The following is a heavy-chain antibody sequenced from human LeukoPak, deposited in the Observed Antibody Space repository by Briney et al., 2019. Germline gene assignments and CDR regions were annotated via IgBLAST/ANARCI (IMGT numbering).Heavy chain of an antibody. CDR2: IYYSGST. CDR1: GGSISSGGYY. V-gene: IGHV4-31*03. CDR3: ARGGYDIYLSY. Sequence: PSETLSLTCTVSGGSISSGGYYWSWIRQHPGTGLEWIGYIYYSGSTYYNPSLKSRVTISVDTSKNQFSLKLSSVTAADTAVYYCARGGYDIYLSYWGQGTLVTVSS. D-gene: IGHD3-9*01. J-gene: IGHJ4*02.